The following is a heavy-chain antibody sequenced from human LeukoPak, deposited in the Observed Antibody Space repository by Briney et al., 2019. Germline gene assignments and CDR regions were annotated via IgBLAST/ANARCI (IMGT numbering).Heavy chain of an antibody. CDR3: ASSRGSSDAFVI. Sequence: ASVTVSFKASGYTFTRYGISWVRQAPGQGLEWMGWISAYNGNTNYAQKLQGRVTMTTDTSTSTAYMELRSLRSDDTAVYYCASSRGSSDAFVIWGQGTMVTVSS. V-gene: IGHV1-18*01. D-gene: IGHD2-2*01. CDR1: GYTFTRYG. J-gene: IGHJ3*02. CDR2: ISAYNGNT.